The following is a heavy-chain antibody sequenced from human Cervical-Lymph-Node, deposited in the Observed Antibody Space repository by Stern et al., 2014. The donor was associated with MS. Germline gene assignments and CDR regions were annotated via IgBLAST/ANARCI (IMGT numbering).Heavy chain of an antibody. CDR2: SSSGGTP. CDR1: GGSFSGYQ. V-gene: IGHV4-34*01. Sequence: QVQLQQWGEGLLKPAETLSLNCGVNGGSFSGYQWTWIRQTPGKGLEFLGESSSGGTPNHNPSFERRVTISVDTATKQFPLKLTSVTAADTGIYYCARAKFDSWAHIYYGVDVWGQGTAVTVSS. J-gene: IGHJ6*02. CDR3: ARAKFDSWAHIYYGVDV. D-gene: IGHD3-10*01.